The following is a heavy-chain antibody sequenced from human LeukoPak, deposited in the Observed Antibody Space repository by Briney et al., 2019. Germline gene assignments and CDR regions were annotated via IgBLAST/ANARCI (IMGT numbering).Heavy chain of an antibody. V-gene: IGHV3-23*01. CDR3: ANTRGDYGDYEYYFDY. CDR2: ISGSGGST. J-gene: IGHJ4*02. D-gene: IGHD4-17*01. CDR1: GFIFSSYA. Sequence: GGSLRLSCAASGFIFSSYAMSWVRQPPGKGLEWVSAISGSGGSTYYADSVKGRFTISRDNSKNTLYLQMNSLSAEDTAVYYCANTRGDYGDYEYYFDYWGQGTLVTVSS.